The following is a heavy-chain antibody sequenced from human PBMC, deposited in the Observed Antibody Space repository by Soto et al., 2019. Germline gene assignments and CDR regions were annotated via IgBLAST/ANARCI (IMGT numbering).Heavy chain of an antibody. CDR1: GGSISSSSYY. J-gene: IGHJ3*02. D-gene: IGHD3-22*01. Sequence: QLQLQESGPGLVKPSETLSLTCTVSGGSISSSSYYWGWIRQPPGKGLEWIGSIYYSGSTYYNRALKSRVTISVDTSKNQFTLKLSSVTAADTAVYYCAIPPIVVDELGAFDIWGQGTMVTVSS. CDR2: IYYSGST. V-gene: IGHV4-39*01. CDR3: AIPPIVVDELGAFDI.